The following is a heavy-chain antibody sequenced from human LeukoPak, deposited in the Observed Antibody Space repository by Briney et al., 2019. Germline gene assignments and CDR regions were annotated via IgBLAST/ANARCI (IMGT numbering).Heavy chain of an antibody. CDR1: GASINSGSYY. CDR2: IYTSGST. J-gene: IGHJ3*02. Sequence: SETLSLTCTVSGASINSGSYYWTWIRQPAGKGLEWIGRIYTSGSTNYNPSLKSRVTISVDTSKNQFSLRLSSVTAADTAVYYCARSNGFNDAFDIWGQGTMVTVSS. CDR3: ARSNGFNDAFDI. D-gene: IGHD4-17*01. V-gene: IGHV4-61*02.